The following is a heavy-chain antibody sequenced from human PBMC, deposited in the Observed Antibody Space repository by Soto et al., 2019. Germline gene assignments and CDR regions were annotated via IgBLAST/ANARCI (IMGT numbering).Heavy chain of an antibody. D-gene: IGHD2-15*01. V-gene: IGHV5-51*01. CDR3: ARWDCSGGSCWRAYYSGMDV. CDR1: GYSFTSYW. J-gene: IGHJ6*02. CDR2: IYPGDSDT. Sequence: GESLKISCKGSGYSFTSYWIGWVRQMPGKGLEWMGIIYPGDSDTRYSPSFQGQVTISADKSISTAYLQWSSLNASDTAMYYCARWDCSGGSCWRAYYSGMDVWGQGTTVTVSS.